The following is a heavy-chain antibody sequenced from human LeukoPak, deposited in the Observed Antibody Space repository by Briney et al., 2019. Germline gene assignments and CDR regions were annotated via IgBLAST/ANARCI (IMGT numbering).Heavy chain of an antibody. D-gene: IGHD3-10*02. CDR3: GRGENYVNEFDS. CDR1: GFTFSNYW. J-gene: IGHJ4*02. V-gene: IGHV3-74*01. Sequence: QPGGSLRLSCAASGFTFSNYWMHWVRQAPGKGLVWVSRINSDGSATTYADSVKGRFTISRDNAKNTLYLQMNSLRVADTAVYYCGRGENYVNEFDSLGQGTLVSVSS. CDR2: INSDGSAT.